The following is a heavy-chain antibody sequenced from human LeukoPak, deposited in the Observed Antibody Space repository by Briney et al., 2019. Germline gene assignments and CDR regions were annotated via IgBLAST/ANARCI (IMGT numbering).Heavy chain of an antibody. CDR1: GFTFSNFW. V-gene: IGHV3-7*05. Sequence: GGSLRLSCAASGFTFSNFWMSWVRQAPGKGLEWVANIEGDGSEKYHVDSVKGRFTISRDNAKNSLYLQMNSLRAEDTAVYYCAKFPYGDYVHYWGQGTLVTVSS. CDR3: AKFPYGDYVHY. D-gene: IGHD4-17*01. J-gene: IGHJ4*02. CDR2: IEGDGSEK.